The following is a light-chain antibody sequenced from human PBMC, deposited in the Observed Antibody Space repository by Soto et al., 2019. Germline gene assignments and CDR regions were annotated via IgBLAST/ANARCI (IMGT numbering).Light chain of an antibody. V-gene: IGKV1-27*01. CDR2: ATS. J-gene: IGKJ4*01. Sequence: GDRVTLTCRASQGIAPYLAWFQQKPGKVPKLLIYATSTSQSGVPSRFSGSGSGTDFTLTISSLQPEDVGTYYCQKYNSAPLTFGGGTKVEIK. CDR1: QGIAPY. CDR3: QKYNSAPLT.